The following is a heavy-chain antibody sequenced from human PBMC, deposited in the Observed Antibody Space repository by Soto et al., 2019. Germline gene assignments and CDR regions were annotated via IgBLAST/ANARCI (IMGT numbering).Heavy chain of an antibody. CDR1: GFTFSSYW. D-gene: IGHD3-9*01. J-gene: IGHJ4*02. CDR3: ARDRRRYYDILTGPELDY. V-gene: IGHV3-74*01. Sequence: GGSLRLSCAASGFTFSSYWMHWVRQAPGKGLVWVSRINSDGSSTSYADSVKGRFTISRDNAKNTLYLQMNSLRAEDTAVYYCARDRRRYYDILTGPELDYWGQGTLVTV. CDR2: INSDGSST.